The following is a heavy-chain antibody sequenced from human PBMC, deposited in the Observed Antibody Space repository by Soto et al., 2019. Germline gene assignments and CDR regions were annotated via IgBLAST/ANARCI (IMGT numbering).Heavy chain of an antibody. Sequence: SETLSLSCSMSGDSYSISTYSWIWIRHPPGKALQWIGFIYQSGVTSYNPSLARRVSISLDRSNNQCSLKLKSVTAADTALYFCAGMPYSSGLRFDPWGPGTLVTVSS. J-gene: IGHJ5*02. CDR1: GDSYSISTYS. CDR3: AGMPYSSGLRFDP. D-gene: IGHD6-19*01. CDR2: IYQSGVT. V-gene: IGHV4-30-2*01.